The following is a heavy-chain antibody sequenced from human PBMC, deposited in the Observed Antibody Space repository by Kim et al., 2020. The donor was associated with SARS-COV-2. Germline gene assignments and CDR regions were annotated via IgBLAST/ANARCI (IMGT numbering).Heavy chain of an antibody. D-gene: IGHD6-13*01. CDR1: GYNLISFG. CDR2: ISPYSGYR. J-gene: IGHJ4*01. V-gene: IGHV1-18*01. CDR3: ARGGGGQQVIRGRFDY. Sequence: ASVKVSCQASGYNLISFGISWVRQAPGQGLEWMGWISPYSGYRKYAQKVQGRVSMTTDTYTSTVYMELTSLQSDDTAVYYCARGGGGQQVIRGRFDYWG.